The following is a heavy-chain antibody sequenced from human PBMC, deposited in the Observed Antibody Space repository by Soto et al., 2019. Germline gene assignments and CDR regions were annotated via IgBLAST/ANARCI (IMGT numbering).Heavy chain of an antibody. J-gene: IGHJ3*02. D-gene: IGHD3-3*01. V-gene: IGHV1-18*01. CDR3: ARETKYYDFWSGPRAFDI. CDR1: GYTFTSYG. CDR2: ISAYNGNT. Sequence: ASVKVSCRASGYTFTSYGISWVLQAPGQGLEWMGWISAYNGNTNYAQKLQGRVTMTTDTSTSTAYMELRSLRSDDTAVYYCARETKYYDFWSGPRAFDIWGQGTMVTVPS.